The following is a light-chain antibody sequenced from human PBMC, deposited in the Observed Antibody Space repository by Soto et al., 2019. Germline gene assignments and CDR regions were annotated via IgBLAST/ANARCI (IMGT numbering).Light chain of an antibody. CDR1: SSDVGGYGY. CDR2: DVS. Sequence: QSALTQPASVSGSPGQSITISCTGTSSDVGGYGYVSWYQQHPGKAPKLMIYDVSLRPSGVSNRFSGSKSGNTASLTISGLQAEDEADYYCNSYTSSSTLLFGGGTKLTVL. V-gene: IGLV2-14*01. J-gene: IGLJ2*01. CDR3: NSYTSSSTLL.